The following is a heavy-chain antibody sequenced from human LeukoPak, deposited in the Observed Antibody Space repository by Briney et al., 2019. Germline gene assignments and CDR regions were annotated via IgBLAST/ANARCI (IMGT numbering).Heavy chain of an antibody. J-gene: IGHJ4*02. CDR3: AGDTPPGGDYYFDY. CDR2: IWKAGTNT. Sequence: PGGSLRLSCAASGFSFSTYGIHGVRQAPGKGREWVALIWKAGTNTCYAASVNGRFVRSRDNSTKQLYMKMKSLRAEDLAVYYCAGDTPPGGDYYFDYWGQGTLVIVSP. CDR1: GFSFSTYG. D-gene: IGHD3-16*01. V-gene: IGHV3-33*01.